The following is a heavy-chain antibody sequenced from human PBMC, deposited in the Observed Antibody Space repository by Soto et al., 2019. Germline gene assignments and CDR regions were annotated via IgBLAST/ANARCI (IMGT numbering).Heavy chain of an antibody. Sequence: QVQLVQSGAEVKKPGASVKVSCKASGYTFTSYAMHWVRQAPGQRLEWMGWINAGNGNTKYSQKFQGRVTITRDTXAXIAYMELSSLRSEDTAVYYCATYYYDSSGYYNWFDPWGQGTLVTVSS. V-gene: IGHV1-3*01. CDR3: ATYYYDSSGYYNWFDP. CDR2: INAGNGNT. D-gene: IGHD3-22*01. J-gene: IGHJ5*02. CDR1: GYTFTSYA.